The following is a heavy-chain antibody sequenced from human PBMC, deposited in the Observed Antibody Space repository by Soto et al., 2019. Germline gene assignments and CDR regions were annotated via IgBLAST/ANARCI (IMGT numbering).Heavy chain of an antibody. J-gene: IGHJ5*02. CDR3: ARLSYYDSSGYYYHGNWFDP. CDR2: IYPGDSGT. D-gene: IGHD3-22*01. V-gene: IGHV5-51*01. CDR1: GYSFTSYW. Sequence: PGESLKISCKGSGYSFTSYWIGCVRQMPGKGLEGMGIIYPGDSGTRYSPSFQGQVTISAEKSISTAYLQWSSLKASDTAMYYCARLSYYDSSGYYYHGNWFDPWGQGTLVTVS.